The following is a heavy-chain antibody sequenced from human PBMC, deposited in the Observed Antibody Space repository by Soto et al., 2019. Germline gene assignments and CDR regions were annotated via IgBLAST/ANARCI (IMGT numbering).Heavy chain of an antibody. CDR2: IDPSDSYT. V-gene: IGHV5-10-1*01. Sequence: GESLKISCNGSGYSFTTDWVSWVRQMPGKGLEWMGRIDPSDSYTSYSPSFQGHVTISVDKSISTAYLQWSSLKAPDTAMYYCARLRIAAPGNPGPWGQGTLVTVSS. CDR3: ARLRIAAPGNPGP. J-gene: IGHJ5*02. D-gene: IGHD6-13*01. CDR1: GYSFTTDW.